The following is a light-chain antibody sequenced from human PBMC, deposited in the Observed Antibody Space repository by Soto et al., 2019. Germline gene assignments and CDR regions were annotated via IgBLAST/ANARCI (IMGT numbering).Light chain of an antibody. J-gene: IGKJ1*01. V-gene: IGKV3-15*01. CDR2: GAS. Sequence: EIAMTQSPSRTPVPPGETATLSCRASQSVSTNLAWYQQKPGQTPRLLIYGASTRATGIPARFSGSGSGTEFTLTISSLRSEEFAVYYCQQYKHWPTTFWQGSKVDIK. CDR3: QQYKHWPTT. CDR1: QSVSTN.